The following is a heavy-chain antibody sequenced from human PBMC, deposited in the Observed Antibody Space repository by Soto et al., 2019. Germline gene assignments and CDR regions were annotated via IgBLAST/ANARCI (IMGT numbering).Heavy chain of an antibody. CDR2: ISDDGDST. V-gene: IGHV3-23*01. CDR1: RFTFSSYG. D-gene: IGHD5-12*01. Sequence: EVQLLESGGDLVQPGGSLRLSCAVSRFTFSSYGMNWVRQAPGKRLEWVSSISDDGDSTYYADSVKGRFTISRDNSKNTLYLQMNSLRAEDTAVYYCAKRSGYQEAAYLDYWGQGTRVTVSS. J-gene: IGHJ4*02. CDR3: AKRSGYQEAAYLDY.